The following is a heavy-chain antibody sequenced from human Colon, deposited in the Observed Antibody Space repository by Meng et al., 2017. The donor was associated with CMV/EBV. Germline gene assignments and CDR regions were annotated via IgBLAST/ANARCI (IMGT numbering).Heavy chain of an antibody. D-gene: IGHD3-16*01. CDR1: GSRLNGYY. CDR3: ASHISYVWGSHH. J-gene: IGHJ1*01. V-gene: IGHV1-2*02. CDR2: MDPTTGRT. Sequence: QGQQEQSGDEGRRPGAAGRVHCKAGGSRLNGYYRHWMRKVRGRGGEWMGWMDPTTGRTDYAQKVQGTVTMTRDTTISTAYLELSRLTSDNTAVNDYASHISYVWGSHHWGQGTLVTVSS.